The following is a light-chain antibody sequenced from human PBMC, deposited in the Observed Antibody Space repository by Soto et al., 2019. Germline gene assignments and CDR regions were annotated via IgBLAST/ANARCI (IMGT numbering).Light chain of an antibody. V-gene: IGLV2-14*01. CDR2: DDQ. CDR1: SSDVGASNY. CDR3: RSDTSINTVV. J-gene: IGLJ2*01. Sequence: QSVLTQPASVSGSPGQSITISCTGTSSDVGASNYVSCYQQHPGTATKLMIYDDQDRPSVVSHRFAGTKSGNTASLTIAGLQAEEEAYYYGRSDTSINTVVFGGGTKLTVL.